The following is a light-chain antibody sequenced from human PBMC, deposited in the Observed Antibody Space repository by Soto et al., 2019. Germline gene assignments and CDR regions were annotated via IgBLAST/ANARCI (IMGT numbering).Light chain of an antibody. V-gene: IGLV1-44*01. CDR2: STN. Sequence: QAVVTQPPSASGTPGQRVTISCSGSSSNIGSNTVNWDQQLPGSAPKLLMYSTNQRPSGVPDRFSASKSGTSASLAISGLQSEDEADYYCAAWDGSLNVVLFGGGTKLTVL. CDR3: AAWDGSLNVVL. CDR1: SSNIGSNT. J-gene: IGLJ2*01.